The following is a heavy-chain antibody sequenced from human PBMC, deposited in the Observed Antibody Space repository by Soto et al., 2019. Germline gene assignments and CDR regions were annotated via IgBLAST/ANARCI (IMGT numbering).Heavy chain of an antibody. J-gene: IGHJ5*02. Sequence: XETLSLTCSVAAGSISNYHWSWIRQPPGKGLEWIGYIFYTGKTNYNPSLKSRVTISLDTSKNQFSLRLDSVTAADTAVYYCARVLEVAGGFDPWGQGTLVTVS. CDR1: AGSISNYH. CDR3: ARVLEVAGGFDP. V-gene: IGHV4-59*01. CDR2: IFYTGKT. D-gene: IGHD2-15*01.